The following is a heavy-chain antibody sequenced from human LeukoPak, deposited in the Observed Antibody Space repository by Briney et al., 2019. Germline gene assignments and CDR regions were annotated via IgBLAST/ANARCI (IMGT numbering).Heavy chain of an antibody. CDR1: GFTFDDYG. J-gene: IGHJ4*02. Sequence: GGSLRLSCAASGFTFDDYGMTWVRQVPGKGLVWVSHISTDGSRTTYADSVKGRFTISRDNAKNTLYLQMNSLRAEDTAVYYCASISVSREGYWGQGTLVTVSS. CDR2: ISTDGSRT. D-gene: IGHD1-26*01. V-gene: IGHV3-74*01. CDR3: ASISVSREGY.